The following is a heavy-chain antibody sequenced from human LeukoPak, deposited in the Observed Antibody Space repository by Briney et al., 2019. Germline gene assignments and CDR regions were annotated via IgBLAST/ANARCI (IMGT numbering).Heavy chain of an antibody. CDR1: GFTFSNAW. J-gene: IGHJ4*02. CDR2: IKSKTDGGTT. D-gene: IGHD6-19*01. CDR3: SSGIAVADYQN. V-gene: IGHV3-15*01. Sequence: GGSLRLSCAASGFTFSNAWMSWVRQAPGKGLEWVGRIKSKTDGGTTDYAAPVKGRFTISRDDSKNTLYLQMNSLKTEDTAVYYCSSGIAVADYQNWGQGTLVTVSS.